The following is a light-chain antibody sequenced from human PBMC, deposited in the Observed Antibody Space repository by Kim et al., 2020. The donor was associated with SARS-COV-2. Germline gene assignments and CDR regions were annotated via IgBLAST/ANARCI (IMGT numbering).Light chain of an antibody. Sequence: KTVTISCTRSSGSIASNYVQWYQQRPGSAPTTVIYDDNQRPSGVPDRFSGSIDSSSNSASLTISGLKTEDEADYYCQSYDSSNQGVFGGGTKLTVL. J-gene: IGLJ3*02. CDR3: QSYDSSNQGV. CDR1: SGSIASNY. CDR2: DDN. V-gene: IGLV6-57*03.